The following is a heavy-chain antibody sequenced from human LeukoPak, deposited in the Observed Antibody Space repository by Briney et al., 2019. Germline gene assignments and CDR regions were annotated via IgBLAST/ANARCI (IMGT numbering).Heavy chain of an antibody. CDR3: ARSAGGGDAFDI. D-gene: IGHD2-15*01. CDR1: GFTFSSCG. CDR2: ISYDGSNK. V-gene: IGHV3-30*19. J-gene: IGHJ3*02. Sequence: GGSLRLSCAASGFTFSSCGFHWVRQAPGKGLEWVAVISYDGSNKYYADSVKGRFTISRDNSKNTLYLQMNSLRAEDTAVYYCARSAGGGDAFDIWGQGTMVTVSS.